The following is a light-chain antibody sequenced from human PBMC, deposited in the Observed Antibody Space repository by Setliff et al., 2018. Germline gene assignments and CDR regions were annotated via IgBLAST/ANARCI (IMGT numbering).Light chain of an antibody. CDR2: EVT. Sequence: QSALTQPPSASGSPGQSVTISCTGTSSDIGAYNFVSWYQHHPGKASKLMVYEVTKRPSGVPDRFSGSKSGNTASLTVSGLQAEDEADYYCSSHAVSNPFDVFGTGTKVTVL. V-gene: IGLV2-8*01. J-gene: IGLJ1*01. CDR1: SSDIGAYNF. CDR3: SSHAVSNPFDV.